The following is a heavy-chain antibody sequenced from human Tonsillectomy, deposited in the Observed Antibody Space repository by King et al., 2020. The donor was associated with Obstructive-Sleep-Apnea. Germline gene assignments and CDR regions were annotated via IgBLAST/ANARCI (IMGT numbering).Heavy chain of an antibody. CDR3: AHRYCSGTSCYELDP. J-gene: IGHJ5*02. CDR2: IYWDDDK. CDR1: GFSLSTSGVG. V-gene: IGHV2-5*02. D-gene: IGHD2-2*01. Sequence: TLKESGPTLVKPTQTLTLTCTFSGFSLSTSGVGVGWIRQPPGKALEWLALIYWDDDKRYSPSLKSRLTITKDTSKNQVVLTMTNMDPVDTATYYCAHRYCSGTSCYELDPWGQGTLVTVSS.